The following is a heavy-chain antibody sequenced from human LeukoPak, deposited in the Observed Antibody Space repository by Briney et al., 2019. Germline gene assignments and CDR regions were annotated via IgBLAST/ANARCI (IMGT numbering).Heavy chain of an antibody. CDR1: GYTFTGYY. Sequence: ASVKVSCKASGYTFTGYYMHWVRQAPGQGLEWMGWINPNSGGTNYAQKFQGRVTMTRDTSISTAYMELSRLRSDDTAVYYCAREPATQVVVAATLVDYWGQGTLVTVSS. V-gene: IGHV1-2*02. D-gene: IGHD2-15*01. CDR2: INPNSGGT. J-gene: IGHJ4*02. CDR3: AREPATQVVVAATLVDY.